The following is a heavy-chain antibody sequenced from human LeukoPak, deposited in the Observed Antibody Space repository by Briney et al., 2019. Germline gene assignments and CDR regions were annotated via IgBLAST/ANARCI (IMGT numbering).Heavy chain of an antibody. CDR3: ARGLGTYDSSDLTWPMISF. CDR2: MNPGNGDT. CDR1: GYTFTTYE. J-gene: IGHJ4*02. V-gene: IGHV1-8*01. D-gene: IGHD3-22*01. Sequence: ASVKVSCKASGYTFTTYEINWVRQATGQGLEWMRWMNPGNGDTAYAQKFQGRITMTRSTSITTAYMELSSLRSDDTAVYYCARGLGTYDSSDLTWPMISFWGQGTLVTVSS.